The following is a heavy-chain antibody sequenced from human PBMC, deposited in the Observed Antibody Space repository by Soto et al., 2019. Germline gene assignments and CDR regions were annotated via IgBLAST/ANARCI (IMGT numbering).Heavy chain of an antibody. CDR1: GGTFARYA. CDR3: ARDLPLGISPARSYAFDI. D-gene: IGHD2-15*01. Sequence: SVKLSCKSSGGTFARYAMHCVRHAPEQMFEWMGCINAGNGNTKYSQKFQGRVTITADESTSTAYMKLRSLRSEDPAVYYCARDLPLGISPARSYAFDIWGQGTMVTVS. J-gene: IGHJ3*02. CDR2: INAGNGNT. V-gene: IGHV1-3*01.